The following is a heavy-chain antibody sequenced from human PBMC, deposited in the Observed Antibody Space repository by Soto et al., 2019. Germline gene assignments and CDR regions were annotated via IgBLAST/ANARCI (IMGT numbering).Heavy chain of an antibody. Sequence: PGGSLRLSCAASGFTFSSYGMHWVRQAPGKGLEWVAVIWYDGSNKYYADSVKGRFTISRDNSKNTLYLQMNSLRAEDTAVYYCARIQRWPLSYFFYGMDVWGQGSTVTVAS. CDR2: IWYDGSNK. CDR1: GFTFSSYG. CDR3: ARIQRWPLSYFFYGMDV. V-gene: IGHV3-33*01. D-gene: IGHD5-18*01. J-gene: IGHJ6*02.